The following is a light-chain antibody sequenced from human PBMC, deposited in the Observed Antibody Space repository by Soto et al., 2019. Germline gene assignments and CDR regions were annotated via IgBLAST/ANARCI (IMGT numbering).Light chain of an antibody. V-gene: IGLV2-8*01. CDR3: RSYPGRKNYL. J-gene: IGLJ1*01. Sequence: QSVLTQPPSASGSPGQSVTISCTGTSSDVGGYNYISWYQQHPGKAPKLLIYDVSKRPSGVPDRFSGSKSGNTASLTVSGLQAEEEADYYCRSYPGRKNYLFGTGTKVNVL. CDR2: DVS. CDR1: SSDVGGYNY.